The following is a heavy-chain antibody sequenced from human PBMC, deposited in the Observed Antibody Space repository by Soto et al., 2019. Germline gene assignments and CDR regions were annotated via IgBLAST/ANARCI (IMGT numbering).Heavy chain of an antibody. V-gene: IGHV1-24*01. Sequence: GASVKVSCKVSGYTLTELSMHWVRQAPGKGLEWMGGFDPEDGETIYAQKFQGRVTMTEDTSTDTAYMELSSLRSEDTAVYYCAREISGYYDSNWAFDIWGQGTMVTVS. D-gene: IGHD3-22*01. CDR1: GYTLTELS. CDR3: AREISGYYDSNWAFDI. CDR2: FDPEDGET. J-gene: IGHJ3*02.